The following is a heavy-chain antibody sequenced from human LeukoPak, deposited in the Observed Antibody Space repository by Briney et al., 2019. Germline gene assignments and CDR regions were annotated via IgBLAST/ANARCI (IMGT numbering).Heavy chain of an antibody. V-gene: IGHV4-4*07. CDR2: IYTSGST. J-gene: IGHJ3*02. Sequence: SETLSLTCTVSGGSISSYYWSWIRQPAGKGLEWIGGIYTSGSTNYNPSLKSRVTMSVDTSKNQFSLKLSSVTAADTAVYYCARGNLITMVRGADAFDIWGQGTMVTVSS. CDR3: ARGNLITMVRGADAFDI. D-gene: IGHD3-10*01. CDR1: GGSISSYY.